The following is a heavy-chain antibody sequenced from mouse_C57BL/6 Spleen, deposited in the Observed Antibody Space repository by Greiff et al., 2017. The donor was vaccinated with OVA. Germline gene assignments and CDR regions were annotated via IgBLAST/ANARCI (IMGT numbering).Heavy chain of an antibody. D-gene: IGHD4-1*01. J-gene: IGHJ3*01. CDR2: ISSGGSYT. V-gene: IGHV5-6*01. CDR3: AREELTGTAWFAY. Sequence: EVQLVESGGDLVKPGGSLKLSCAASGFTFSSYGMSWVRQTPDKRLEWVATISSGGSYTYYPDSVKGRFTISRDNAKNTLYRQMSSLKSEDTAMYYCAREELTGTAWFAYWGQGTLVTVSA. CDR1: GFTFSSYG.